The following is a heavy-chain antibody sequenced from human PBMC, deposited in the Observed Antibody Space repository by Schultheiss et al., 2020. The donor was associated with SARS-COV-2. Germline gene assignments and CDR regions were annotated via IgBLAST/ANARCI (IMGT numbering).Heavy chain of an antibody. D-gene: IGHD3-10*01. J-gene: IGHJ4*02. Sequence: GGSLRLSCAASGFTFSTYGMHWVRQAPGKGLEWVAVILYYGSDKYYADSVKGRFTISRDNSKNTLYLQMNSLRAEDTAVYYCARDRAVLWFGSNDYWGQGTLVTVSS. V-gene: IGHV3-30*19. CDR3: ARDRAVLWFGSNDY. CDR2: ILYYGSDK. CDR1: GFTFSTYG.